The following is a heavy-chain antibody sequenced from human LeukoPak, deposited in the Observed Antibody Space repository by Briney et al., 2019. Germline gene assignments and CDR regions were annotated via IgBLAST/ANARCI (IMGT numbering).Heavy chain of an antibody. CDR2: IYTGGTP. J-gene: IGHJ4*02. CDR1: GFTSRRTK. CDR3: ARGAATGPTLGLDY. D-gene: IGHD6-13*01. Sequence: GGSLRLSCVASGFTSRRTKLTWFRKPPGKGLEGASVIYTGGTPYYADSVKGRFTISRDISKNTVYLQMNSLRVEDTAVYFCARGAATGPTLGLDYWGQGTLVTVSS. V-gene: IGHV3-53*03.